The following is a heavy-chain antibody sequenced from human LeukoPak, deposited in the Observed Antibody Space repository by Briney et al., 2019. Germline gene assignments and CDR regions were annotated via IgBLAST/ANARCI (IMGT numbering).Heavy chain of an antibody. J-gene: IGHJ4*02. CDR2: ISWNSGSI. V-gene: IGHV3-9*01. CDR1: GFTFDDYA. Sequence: PGRSLRLSCAASGFTFDDYAMHWVRQAPGKGLEWVSGISWNSGSIGYADSVKGRFTISRDNAKNSLYLQMNSLRAEDTALYYCAKDISSGYDFVLLDCWGGPTLVTVCS. CDR3: AKDISSGYDFVLLDC. D-gene: IGHD5-12*01.